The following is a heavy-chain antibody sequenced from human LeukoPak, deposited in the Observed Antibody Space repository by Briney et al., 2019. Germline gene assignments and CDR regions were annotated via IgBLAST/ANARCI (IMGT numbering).Heavy chain of an antibody. Sequence: ASVKVSCKASGYTFTSYGISWVRQAPGQGLEWMGWISAYNGNTNYAQKLQGRVTMTTDTSTSTAYMELRSLRSDDTALYYCAKGVSSGYYGPDAFDIWGQGTNGTVSS. CDR2: ISAYNGNT. J-gene: IGHJ3*02. V-gene: IGHV1-18*01. CDR1: GYTFTSYG. D-gene: IGHD3-22*01. CDR3: AKGVSSGYYGPDAFDI.